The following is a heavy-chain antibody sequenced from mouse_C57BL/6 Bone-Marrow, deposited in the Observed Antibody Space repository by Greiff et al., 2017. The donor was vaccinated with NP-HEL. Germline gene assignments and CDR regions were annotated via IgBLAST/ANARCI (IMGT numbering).Heavy chain of an antibody. CDR3: ARDHYYSNYGIAY. J-gene: IGHJ3*01. V-gene: IGHV5-4*01. D-gene: IGHD2-5*01. CDR1: GFTFSSYA. CDR2: ISDGGSYT. Sequence: EVMLVESGGGLVKPGGSLKLSCAASGFTFSSYAMSWVRQTPEKRLEWVATISDGGSYTYYPDNVKGRFTISRDNAKNNLYLQMSHLKSEDTAMYYCARDHYYSNYGIAYWGQGTLVTVSA.